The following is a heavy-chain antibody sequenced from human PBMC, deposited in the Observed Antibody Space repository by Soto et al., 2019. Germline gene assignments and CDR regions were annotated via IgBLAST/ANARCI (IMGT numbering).Heavy chain of an antibody. V-gene: IGHV5-51*01. CDR3: ARTICRPIYSYYGMDV. CDR2: IYPGDSDT. CDR1: GYNFPSYW. Sequence: PGESLKISCKGSGYNFPSYWIAWVRQMPGKDLEWMGIIYPGDSDTSYSPPFQRQVTISADKSISTAYLHWLSLKAQDTAMHHWARTICRPIYSYYGMDVWGQGTTVTVSS. J-gene: IGHJ6*02. D-gene: IGHD2-21*01.